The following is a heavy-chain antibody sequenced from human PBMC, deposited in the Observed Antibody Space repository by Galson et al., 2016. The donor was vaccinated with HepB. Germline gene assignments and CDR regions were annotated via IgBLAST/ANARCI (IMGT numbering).Heavy chain of an antibody. CDR1: GDSVSSNSAA. J-gene: IGHJ4*02. CDR2: TYYRSKWYN. V-gene: IGHV6-1*01. CDR3: ARTPLTVTTLDY. Sequence: CAISGDSVSSNSAAWNWIRQSPSRGLEWLGRTYYRSKWYNDYAVSVKSRITITPDTYKNQFSLQLNSVNPEDTAVYYCARTPLTVTTLDYWGQGTLVTVSS. D-gene: IGHD4-17*01.